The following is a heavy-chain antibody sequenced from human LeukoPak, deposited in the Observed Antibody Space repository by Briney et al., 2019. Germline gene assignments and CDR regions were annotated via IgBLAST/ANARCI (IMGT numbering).Heavy chain of an antibody. D-gene: IGHD3-10*01. CDR1: GGSISSYY. V-gene: IGHV4-4*07. CDR3: ARTRTRTITLFRGGTPPCWFDP. CDR2: IYTSGST. Sequence: SETLSLTCTVSGGSISSYYWSWIRQPAGKGLEWIGRIYTSGSTNYNPSLKSRVTMSVDTSKNQFSLKLSSVTAADTAVYYSARTRTRTITLFRGGTPPCWFDPWGQGTLVTVSS. J-gene: IGHJ5*02.